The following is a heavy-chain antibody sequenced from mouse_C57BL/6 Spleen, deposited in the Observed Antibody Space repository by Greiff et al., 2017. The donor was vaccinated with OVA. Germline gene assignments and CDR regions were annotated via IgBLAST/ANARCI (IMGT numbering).Heavy chain of an antibody. CDR1: GYTFTEYT. J-gene: IGHJ3*01. CDR2: FYPGSGSI. CDR3: ARHEDEDSNYVGFAY. V-gene: IGHV1-62-2*01. D-gene: IGHD2-5*01. Sequence: VKLQQSGAELVKPGASVKLSCKASGYTFTEYTIHWVKQRSGQGLEWIGWFYPGSGSIKYNEKFKDKATLTADKSSRTVYMELSRLTSEDSAVYVCARHEDEDSNYVGFAYWGQGTLVTVSA.